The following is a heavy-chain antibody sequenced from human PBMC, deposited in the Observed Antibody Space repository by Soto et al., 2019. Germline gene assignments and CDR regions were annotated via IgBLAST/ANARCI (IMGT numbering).Heavy chain of an antibody. Sequence: SVKVSCKASGYTFTGYHMHWVRQAPGQGLEWMGWINPNSGVTIYAQKFQGRVIMTRETPITTAYMELSRLTSDDTAVYYCARRLGLLVTPIPGYWGQGTLVTVSS. CDR2: INPNSGVT. CDR3: ARRLGLLVTPIPGY. V-gene: IGHV1-2*02. CDR1: GYTFTGYH. J-gene: IGHJ4*02. D-gene: IGHD2-21*02.